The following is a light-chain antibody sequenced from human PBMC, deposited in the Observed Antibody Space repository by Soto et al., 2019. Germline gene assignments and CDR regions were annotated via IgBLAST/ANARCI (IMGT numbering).Light chain of an antibody. Sequence: EVVLTQSPATLPLSPGERATLSCRASQSVGSELGWYQRKPGQAPRLVIFDASNRATGIPARFRGSGSGTEFTLTISSLEPEDFAVYYCQQRSKWPITFGQGSRLEIK. V-gene: IGKV3-11*01. J-gene: IGKJ5*01. CDR1: QSVGSE. CDR2: DAS. CDR3: QQRSKWPIT.